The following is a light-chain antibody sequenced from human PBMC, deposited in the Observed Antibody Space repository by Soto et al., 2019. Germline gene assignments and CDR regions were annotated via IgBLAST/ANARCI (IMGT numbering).Light chain of an antibody. Sequence: QSALTQPPSAYGSPGQSVTISCTGTSSDVGAYNYVSWYQQYPGKVPRLMIYEVNKRPSGVPDRFSGSKSGNTASLTVSGLQAEDEADYYCTSYAGGNNVFGTGTKVTVL. V-gene: IGLV2-8*01. CDR3: TSYAGGNNV. J-gene: IGLJ1*01. CDR2: EVN. CDR1: SSDVGAYNY.